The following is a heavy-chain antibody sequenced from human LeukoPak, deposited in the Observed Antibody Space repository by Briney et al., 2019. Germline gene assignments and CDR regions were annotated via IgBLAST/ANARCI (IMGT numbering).Heavy chain of an antibody. V-gene: IGHV3-23*01. CDR3: VKALYGDYGRFDY. CDR2: ISDGGSDT. J-gene: IGHJ4*02. Sequence: GGSLRLSCAASGFTFSPYAMSWVRQAPGKGLDWVSTISDGGSDTHYADSVKGRFTISRDNSNNTLYPQMNSLRAEDTAVYYCVKALYGDYGRFDYWGQGTLVTASS. D-gene: IGHD4-17*01. CDR1: GFTFSPYA.